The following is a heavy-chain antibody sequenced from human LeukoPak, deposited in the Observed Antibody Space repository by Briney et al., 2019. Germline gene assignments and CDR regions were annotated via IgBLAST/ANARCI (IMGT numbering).Heavy chain of an antibody. Sequence: SETLSLTCTVSGGSISSYYWSWIRQPAGKGLEWIGRINSSGSTNYNPSLKSRVTISVDKSKNQFSLKLSSVTAADTAVYYCARGRHDSSGYYSPLDYWGQGTLVTVSS. D-gene: IGHD3-22*01. J-gene: IGHJ4*02. CDR3: ARGRHDSSGYYSPLDY. V-gene: IGHV4-4*07. CDR2: INSSGST. CDR1: GGSISSYY.